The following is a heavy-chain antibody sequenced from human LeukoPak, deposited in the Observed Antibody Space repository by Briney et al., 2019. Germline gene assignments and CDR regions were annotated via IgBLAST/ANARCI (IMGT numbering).Heavy chain of an antibody. CDR2: ISDSGGST. J-gene: IGHJ4*02. D-gene: IGHD3-22*01. CDR3: ARRGVVIRVILVGFHKEAFCFDS. V-gene: IGHV3-23*01. CDR1: GITLSNYG. Sequence: GGSLRLSCAVPGITLSNYGMSWVRQAPGKGLEWVAGISDSGGSTHYADSVKGRFTISRDNPKNTLYLQMNSLRAEDTAVYFCARRGVVIRVILVGFHKEAFCFDSWGQGALVTVSS.